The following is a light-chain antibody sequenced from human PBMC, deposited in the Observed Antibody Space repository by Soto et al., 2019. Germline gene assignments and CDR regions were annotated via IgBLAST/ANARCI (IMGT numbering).Light chain of an antibody. CDR2: DAS. CDR1: QSVSRN. V-gene: IGKV3-15*01. Sequence: EIVFTQSPGTLSLSPGERATLSCRASQSVSRNLAWYQQKPGQAPRLLIYDASTRATGIPARFSGSGSGTEFTLTISSLQSEDFAVFYCHQYNDWPPAFGQGTKVDI. J-gene: IGKJ1*01. CDR3: HQYNDWPPA.